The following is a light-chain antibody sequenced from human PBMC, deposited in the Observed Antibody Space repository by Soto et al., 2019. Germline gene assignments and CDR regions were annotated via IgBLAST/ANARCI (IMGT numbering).Light chain of an antibody. CDR3: LQTNSFPLT. Sequence: DIQMTQSPSSVSASVGDRVTITCRASQGLVSWLAWYQQKPGKATKLLIYAASSLHSGVPSRFSGSGSGTDFTLTISSLQPEDFATFFCLQTNSFPLTFGGGTKVDI. J-gene: IGKJ4*01. CDR2: AAS. V-gene: IGKV1-12*01. CDR1: QGLVSW.